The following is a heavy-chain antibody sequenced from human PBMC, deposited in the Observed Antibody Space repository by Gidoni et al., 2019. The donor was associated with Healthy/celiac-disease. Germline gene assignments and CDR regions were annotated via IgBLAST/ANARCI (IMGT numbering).Heavy chain of an antibody. D-gene: IGHD3-10*01. Sequence: STNYNPSLKSRVTISVDTSKNQFSLKLSSVTAADTAVYYCARPSGYYYYMDVWGKGTTVTVSS. V-gene: IGHV4-59*08. CDR2: ST. CDR3: ARPSGYYYYMDV. J-gene: IGHJ6*03.